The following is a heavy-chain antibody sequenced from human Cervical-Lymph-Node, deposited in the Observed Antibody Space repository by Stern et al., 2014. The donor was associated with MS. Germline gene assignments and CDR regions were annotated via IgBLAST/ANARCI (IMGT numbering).Heavy chain of an antibody. CDR2: IKHVGDEE. CDR1: GFIFSNYW. CDR3: VRDHPSLFRKNYYHYYGLDV. D-gene: IGHD2-21*01. J-gene: IGHJ6*02. Sequence: EVQLVESGGGLVQPGGSLRLSCAASGFIFSNYWMSWVRQAPGRGLEWVANIKHVGDEEYFVGSVKGRFGISRDNAKNSLYLHMNSLRAEDTAIYYCVRDHPSLFRKNYYHYYGLDVWGQGTTVTVSS. V-gene: IGHV3-7*01.